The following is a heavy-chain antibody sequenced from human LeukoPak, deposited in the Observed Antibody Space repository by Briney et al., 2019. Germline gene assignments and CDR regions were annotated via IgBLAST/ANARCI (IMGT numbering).Heavy chain of an antibody. CDR1: GGSFSGYY. CDR3: ARAAAGLFDY. Sequence: PSETLSLTCAVYGGSFSGYYWSWIRQPPGKGLEWIGYIYYSGSTNYNPSLKSRVTISVDTSKNQFSLKLSSVTAADTAVYYCARAAAGLFDYWGQGTLVTVSS. J-gene: IGHJ4*02. D-gene: IGHD6-13*01. CDR2: IYYSGST. V-gene: IGHV4-59*01.